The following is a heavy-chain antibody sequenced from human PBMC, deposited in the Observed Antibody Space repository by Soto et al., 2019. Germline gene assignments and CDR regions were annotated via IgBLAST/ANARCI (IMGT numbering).Heavy chain of an antibody. V-gene: IGHV3-11*01. Sequence: PGGSLRLSCAASGFPFSDYYMSWIRQAPGKGLEWVSYISSSGSIIYYADSVKGRFTISRDNAKNSLYLQMNSLRAEDAAVYYCARDLGYYDTSGYFDYWGQGILVPVSS. D-gene: IGHD3-22*01. CDR1: GFPFSDYY. J-gene: IGHJ4*02. CDR2: ISSSGSII. CDR3: ARDLGYYDTSGYFDY.